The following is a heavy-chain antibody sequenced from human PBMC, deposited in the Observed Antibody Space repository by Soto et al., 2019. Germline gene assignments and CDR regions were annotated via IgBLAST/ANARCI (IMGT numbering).Heavy chain of an antibody. V-gene: IGHV3-33*01. CDR3: ARDRGIAGLDY. D-gene: IGHD6-13*01. J-gene: IGHJ4*02. CDR1: GFTFSSYG. Sequence: GGSLRLSCAASGFTFSSYGMRWVRQAPGKGLEWVAVIWYDGSNKYYADSVKGRFTISRDNSKNTLYLQMNSLRAEDTAVYYCARDRGIAGLDYWGQGTLVTVSS. CDR2: IWYDGSNK.